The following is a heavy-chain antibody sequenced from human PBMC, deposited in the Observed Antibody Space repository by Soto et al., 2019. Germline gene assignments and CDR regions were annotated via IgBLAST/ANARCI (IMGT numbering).Heavy chain of an antibody. Sequence: GGSLRLASTASIFTFGSHWVGWVRQAPGKGPVWVSRINGDGISTNYAEFVQGRFTISRDNAKNTLYLQMNRLRVEDTGIYYCAVVVNVGYYYYAMDVWGQGTTVTVSS. V-gene: IGHV3-74*01. CDR1: IFTFGSHW. D-gene: IGHD2-15*01. CDR3: AVVVNVGYYYYAMDV. CDR2: INGDGIST. J-gene: IGHJ6*02.